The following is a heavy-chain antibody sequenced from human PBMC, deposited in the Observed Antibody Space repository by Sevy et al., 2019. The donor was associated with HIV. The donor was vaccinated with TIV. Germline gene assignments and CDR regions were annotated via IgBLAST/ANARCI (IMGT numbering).Heavy chain of an antibody. D-gene: IGHD3-22*01. Sequence: ASVKVSCKASGYTFTSYGISWVRQAPGQGLEWMGWISAYNGNTNYVQKLQGRVTMTTDTSTSTAYMELRSLRSDDTAVYYCARDRLYYDSSGYYYANYFDYWGQGTLVTVSS. CDR2: ISAYNGNT. V-gene: IGHV1-18*01. J-gene: IGHJ4*02. CDR3: ARDRLYYDSSGYYYANYFDY. CDR1: GYTFTSYG.